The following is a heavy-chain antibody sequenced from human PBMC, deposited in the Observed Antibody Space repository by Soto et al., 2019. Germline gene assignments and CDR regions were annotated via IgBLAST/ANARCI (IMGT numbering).Heavy chain of an antibody. D-gene: IGHD1-1*01. CDR1: GGSISSGGYS. V-gene: IGHV4-30-2*01. J-gene: IGHJ3*02. CDR2: IYQSGST. Sequence: QLQLLESGSGLVKPSQTLSLTCAVSGGSISSGGYSWSWIRQPPGKGLEWIGYIYQSGSTYYNPSLKSRXXIXVXXSKNQFALKLSSVTAADTAVYYCARDQTASKAFDIWGQGTMVTVSS. CDR3: ARDQTASKAFDI.